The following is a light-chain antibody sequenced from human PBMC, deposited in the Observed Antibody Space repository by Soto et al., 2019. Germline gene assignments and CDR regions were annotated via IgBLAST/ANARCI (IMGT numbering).Light chain of an antibody. Sequence: QSALTQPPSASGTPGQRVSISCSGISSNIGSETVNWYQQFPGTAPKLLIYSSNQRPSGVPARFSGSKSGTSAFLDISGLQSEDEAEYYCAAWDDSLNACVFGAGTKLTVL. CDR2: SSN. CDR1: SSNIGSET. V-gene: IGLV1-44*01. J-gene: IGLJ1*01. CDR3: AAWDDSLNACV.